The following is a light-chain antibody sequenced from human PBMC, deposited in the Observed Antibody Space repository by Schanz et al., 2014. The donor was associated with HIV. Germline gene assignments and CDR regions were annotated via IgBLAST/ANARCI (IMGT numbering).Light chain of an antibody. V-gene: IGLV1-51*01. J-gene: IGLJ2*01. Sequence: QSVLTQPPSVSGAPGQRVTISCSGGALNLGHNFVSWYQQFPGTAPKLLIFADYQRPSEIPDRISGSQTGTSATLAINGLQTGDEADYFCATWDSTLFGVVFGGGTKLTVL. CDR2: ADY. CDR1: ALNLGHNF. CDR3: ATWDSTLFGVV.